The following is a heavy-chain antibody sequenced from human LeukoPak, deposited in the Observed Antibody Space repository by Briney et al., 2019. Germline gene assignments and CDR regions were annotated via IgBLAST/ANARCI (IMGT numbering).Heavy chain of an antibody. V-gene: IGHV4-39*07. J-gene: IGHJ6*03. CDR3: ARLNGYDYVWGSYRYYYYYYMDV. CDR1: GGSISNSSYY. Sequence: PSETLSLTCTVSGGSISNSSYYWGWIRQPPGKGLEWIGTMDYSGNTYYNPSLKSRVTISVDTSKNQFSLKLTSVTAADTAVYYCARLNGYDYVWGSYRYYYYYYMDVWGKGTTVTVSS. D-gene: IGHD3-16*02. CDR2: MDYSGNT.